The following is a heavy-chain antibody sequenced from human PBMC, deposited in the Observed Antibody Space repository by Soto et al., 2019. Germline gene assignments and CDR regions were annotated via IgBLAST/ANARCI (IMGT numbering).Heavy chain of an antibody. J-gene: IGHJ6*03. Sequence: SETLSLTCTVSGGSISSYYWSWIRQPPGKGLEWIGYIYYSGSTNYNPSLKSRVTISVDTSKNQFSLKLSSVTAADTAVYYCARLEVVVAARYYYYYYMDVWGKGTTVTVSS. CDR2: IYYSGST. V-gene: IGHV4-59*01. CDR3: ARLEVVVAARYYYYYYMDV. D-gene: IGHD2-15*01. CDR1: GGSISSYY.